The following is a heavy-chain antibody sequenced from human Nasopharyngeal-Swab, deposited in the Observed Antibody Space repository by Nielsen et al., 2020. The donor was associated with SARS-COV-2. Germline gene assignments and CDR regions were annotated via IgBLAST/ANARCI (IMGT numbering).Heavy chain of an antibody. J-gene: IGHJ6*02. CDR3: AKEPPDIGGMDV. D-gene: IGHD2-15*01. CDR2: ISWNSSSI. CDR1: GFTFDDYA. V-gene: IGHV3-9*01. Sequence: GGSLRLSCAASGFTFDDYAMHWVWQAPGKGLEWVSGISWNSSSIGYADSVKGRFTISRDNAKNSLYLQMNSLRAEDTALYYCAKEPPDIGGMDVWGQGTTVTVSS.